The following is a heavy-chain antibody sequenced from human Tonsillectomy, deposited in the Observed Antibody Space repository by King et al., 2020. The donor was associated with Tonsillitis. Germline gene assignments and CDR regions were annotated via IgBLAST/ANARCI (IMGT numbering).Heavy chain of an antibody. D-gene: IGHD3-10*01. CDR1: GGSFSDYY. CDR2: TNHSGST. Sequence: QVQLQQWGAGLLKPSETLSLTCAVYGGSFSDYYWSWIRQPPGKGLEWIGVTNHSGSTNYNPSLKSRVTISVDTSKNQFSLKVNSVTAADTAVYYCASISEGHYHGTCAHNASNCFDPWGQGTLVTVSS. V-gene: IGHV4-34*01. CDR3: ASISEGHYHGTCAHNASNCFDP. J-gene: IGHJ5*02.